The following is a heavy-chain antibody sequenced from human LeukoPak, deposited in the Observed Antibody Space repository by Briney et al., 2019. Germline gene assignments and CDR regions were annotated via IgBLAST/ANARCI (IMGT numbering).Heavy chain of an antibody. CDR3: ARLLYYYYMDV. Sequence: SETLSLTCTASGGSISSYYWSWIRQPPGKGLEWIGYIYNSGSTNYNPSLKSRVTISVDTSKNQFSLKLSSVTAADTAVYYCARLLYYYYMDVWGKGTTVTISS. D-gene: IGHD2/OR15-2a*01. J-gene: IGHJ6*03. CDR2: IYNSGST. CDR1: GGSISSYY. V-gene: IGHV4-59*01.